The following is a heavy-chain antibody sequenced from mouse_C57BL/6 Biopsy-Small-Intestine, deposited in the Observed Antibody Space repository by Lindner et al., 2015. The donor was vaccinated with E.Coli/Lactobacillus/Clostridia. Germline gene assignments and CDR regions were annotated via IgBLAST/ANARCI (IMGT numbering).Heavy chain of an antibody. J-gene: IGHJ1*03. CDR2: IYPRSGNT. V-gene: IGHV1-81*01. CDR1: GYTFTSYG. D-gene: IGHD1-1*01. CDR3: AGSSYYYGSRYFDV. Sequence: VQLQESGAELARPGASVKLSCKASGYTFTSYGISWVKQRTGQGLEWIGEIYPRSGNTYYNEKFKDKATLTADKSSSTAYMELRSLTSEDSAVYFCAGSSYYYGSRYFDVWGTGTTVTVSS.